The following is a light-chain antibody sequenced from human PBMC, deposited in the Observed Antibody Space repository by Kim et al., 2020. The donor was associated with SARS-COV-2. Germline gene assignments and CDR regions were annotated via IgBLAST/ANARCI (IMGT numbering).Light chain of an antibody. V-gene: IGKV3-20*01. Sequence: TPWERATLPCRASQSVSRSYLACYQQKPGQAPRLLIYGASNRATGIPDSFSGSASGTDFTLTISRLEPEDFAVYYCQQYGSSPGTFGQGTKVDIK. J-gene: IGKJ1*01. CDR2: GAS. CDR3: QQYGSSPGT. CDR1: QSVSRSY.